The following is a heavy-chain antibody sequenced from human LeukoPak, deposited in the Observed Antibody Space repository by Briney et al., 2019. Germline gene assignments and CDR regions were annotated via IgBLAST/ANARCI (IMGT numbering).Heavy chain of an antibody. D-gene: IGHD3-9*01. CDR1: GYTFTRYY. V-gene: IGHV1-46*01. CDR2: INPSAGST. J-gene: IGHJ3*02. Sequence: ASVKVSCKASGYTFTRYYIHWVRQAPGQGLEWMGIINPSAGSTSYAQKFQGRVTMTRDMSTSTVYMELRSLRSDDTAVYYCARDRRLRYFDWFNAFDIWGQGTMVTVSS. CDR3: ARDRRLRYFDWFNAFDI.